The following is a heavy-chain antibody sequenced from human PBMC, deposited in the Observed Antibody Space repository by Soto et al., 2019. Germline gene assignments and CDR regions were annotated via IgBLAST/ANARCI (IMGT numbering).Heavy chain of an antibody. J-gene: IGHJ6*01. CDR2: VIPLFDTA. CDR3: ATGGHNDGSNFFHGMDV. CDR1: GGIFTNNA. D-gene: IGHD3-10*01. V-gene: IGHV1-69*01. Sequence: QVQVVQSGAEVKKPGSSVKVSCKVSGGIFTNNAISRVRQAPGQGLEWLGGVIPLFDTAYYAQIFRGRLRISADGATTPAYMELSGLTSTDTAVYFCATGGHNDGSNFFHGMDVWGQGTTVTVSA.